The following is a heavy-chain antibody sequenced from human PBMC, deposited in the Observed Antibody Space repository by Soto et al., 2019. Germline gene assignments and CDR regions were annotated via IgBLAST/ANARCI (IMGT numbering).Heavy chain of an antibody. CDR1: GFTFSSYA. J-gene: IGHJ4*02. D-gene: IGHD3-9*01. CDR3: AKVSYYDILTGYYNGPFFDY. V-gene: IGHV3-23*01. CDR2: ISGSGGST. Sequence: GGSLRLSCAASGFTFSSYAMSWVRQAPGKGLEWVSAISGSGGSTYYADSVKGRFTISRDNSKNTLYLQMNSLRAEDTAVYYYAKVSYYDILTGYYNGPFFDYWGQGTLVTVSS.